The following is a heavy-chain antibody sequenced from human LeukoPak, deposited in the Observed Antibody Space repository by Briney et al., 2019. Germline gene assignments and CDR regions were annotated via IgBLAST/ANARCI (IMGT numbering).Heavy chain of an antibody. J-gene: IGHJ4*02. CDR1: GFTFSSYA. CDR3: AKAISGFDFDY. V-gene: IGHV3-23*01. CDR2: ISGSGGST. D-gene: IGHD3-16*01. Sequence: GGSLRLSCAASGFTFSSYAMSRVRQAPGKGLEWVSGISGSGGSTYSADSVKDRFTISRDNSKNTLYLQMNSLRAEDMAVYYCAKAISGFDFDYWGQGTLVTVSS.